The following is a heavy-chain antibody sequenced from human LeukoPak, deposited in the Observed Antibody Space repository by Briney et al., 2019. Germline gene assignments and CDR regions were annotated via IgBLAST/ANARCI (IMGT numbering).Heavy chain of an antibody. J-gene: IGHJ3*02. CDR3: SRFYSSGWASGAFAI. D-gene: IGHD3-22*01. V-gene: IGHV3-49*04. CDR2: IRNKANGGTT. Sequence: GGSLRLSCTTSGFTFSDYAVSWVRQAPGKGLEWIGFIRNKANGGTTEYAASVKGRFTISRDDSKTIAHLQMSSLKTEDTAVYYCSRFYSSGWASGAFAIWGQRTIVTVSS. CDR1: GFTFSDYA.